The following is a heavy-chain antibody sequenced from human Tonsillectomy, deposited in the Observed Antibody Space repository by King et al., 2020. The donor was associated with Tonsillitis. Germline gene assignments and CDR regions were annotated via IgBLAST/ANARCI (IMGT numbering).Heavy chain of an antibody. Sequence: QLVQSGAEVKKPGESLKISCKGSGYSFTSYWIGWVRQMPGKGLEWMGIIYPVDSDTRYHPSFQGQVTISADKSISTPYLQWSSLKASDTAMYYCARRGSGTTGGDAFDIWGQGTMVTVSS. V-gene: IGHV5-51*01. CDR2: IYPVDSDT. CDR3: ARRGSGTTGGDAFDI. D-gene: IGHD1-1*01. CDR1: GYSFTSYW. J-gene: IGHJ3*02.